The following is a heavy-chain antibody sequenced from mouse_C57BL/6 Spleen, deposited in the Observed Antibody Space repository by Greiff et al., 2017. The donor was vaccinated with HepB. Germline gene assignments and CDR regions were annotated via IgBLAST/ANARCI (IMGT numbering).Heavy chain of an antibody. J-gene: IGHJ3*01. V-gene: IGHV1-52*01. CDR1: GYTFTSYW. Sequence: QVQLKQPGAELVRPGSSVKLSCKASGYTFTSYWMHWVKQRPIQGLEWIGNIDPSDSETHYNQKFKDKATLTVDKSSSTAYMQLSSLTSEDSAVYYCARSKGLDYGSSHAWFAYWGQGTLVTVSA. CDR2: IDPSDSET. D-gene: IGHD1-1*01. CDR3: ARSKGLDYGSSHAWFAY.